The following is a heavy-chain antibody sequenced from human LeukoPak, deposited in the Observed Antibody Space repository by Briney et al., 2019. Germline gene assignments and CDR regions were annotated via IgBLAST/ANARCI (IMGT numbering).Heavy chain of an antibody. CDR3: AKGLAVAGHFDY. V-gene: IGHV3-23*01. D-gene: IGHD6-19*01. J-gene: IGHJ4*02. CDR1: GFTFSSHA. CDR2: ISGSGGST. Sequence: GGSLRLSCAASGFTFSSHAMSWARQAPGKGLEWVSAISGSGGSTYYADSVKGRFTISRDKSKNTLYLQMNSLRAEDTAVYYCAKGLAVAGHFDYWGQGTLVTVSS.